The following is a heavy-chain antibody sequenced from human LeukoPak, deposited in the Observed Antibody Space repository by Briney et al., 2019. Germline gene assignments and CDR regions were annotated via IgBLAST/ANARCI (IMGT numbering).Heavy chain of an antibody. J-gene: IGHJ6*02. CDR2: IYYSGST. CDR1: GGSISSYY. Sequence: SETLSLTCTVSGGSISSYYWSWIRQPPGKGLEWIGYIYYSGSTNYNPSLKSRVTISVDTSKNQFSLKLSSVTAADTAVYYCARDPPGSSWYDYGMDVWGQGTTVTVSS. CDR3: ARDPPGSSWYDYGMDV. D-gene: IGHD6-13*01. V-gene: IGHV4-59*01.